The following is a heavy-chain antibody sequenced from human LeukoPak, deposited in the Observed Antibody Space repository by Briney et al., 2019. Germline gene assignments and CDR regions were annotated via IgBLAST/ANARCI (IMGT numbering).Heavy chain of an antibody. CDR1: GYTFTAYY. J-gene: IGHJ4*02. D-gene: IGHD2-2*01. Sequence: ASVTVSFTASGYTFTAYYMHWLRQANGQGLEWMGWINPHSGSTSIAQKFQGRVTMTRDTSITTAHMELSRLTSDDAAMYYCAREIPCSSSSCLDYWGQGTLGTVS. CDR2: INPHSGST. CDR3: AREIPCSSSSCLDY. V-gene: IGHV1-2*02.